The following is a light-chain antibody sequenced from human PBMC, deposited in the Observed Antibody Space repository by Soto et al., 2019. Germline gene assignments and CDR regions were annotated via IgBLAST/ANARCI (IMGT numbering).Light chain of an antibody. J-gene: IGKJ1*01. Sequence: DIQMTQSPSSLSASVGDRVTITCRASQGISTYLVWYQQKPGTVPKLLIFAASTLQSGVPSRFSGSGSGTDFTLTISSLQPEDVATYSCQHYNGAPWTFGQGTKVEIK. CDR1: QGISTY. CDR2: AAS. CDR3: QHYNGAPWT. V-gene: IGKV1-27*01.